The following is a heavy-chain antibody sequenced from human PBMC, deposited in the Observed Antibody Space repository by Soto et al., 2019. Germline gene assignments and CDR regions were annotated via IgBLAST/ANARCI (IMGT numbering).Heavy chain of an antibody. J-gene: IGHJ5*02. Sequence: QVQLQQWGAGLLKPSETLSLTCAVYGGSFSGYYWSWIRQPPGKGLEWIGEINHSGSTNYNPSLKSRVTISVDTSKNQFSLKLSSVTAADTAVYYCARMRGSGSYAWFDPWGQGTLVTVSS. CDR3: ARMRGSGSYAWFDP. CDR1: GGSFSGYY. CDR2: INHSGST. D-gene: IGHD3-10*01. V-gene: IGHV4-34*01.